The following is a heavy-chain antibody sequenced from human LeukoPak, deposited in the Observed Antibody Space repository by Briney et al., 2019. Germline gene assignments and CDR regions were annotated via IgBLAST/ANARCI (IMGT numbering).Heavy chain of an antibody. CDR2: ISAYNGNT. Sequence: GASVKVSCKASGYTFTSYGISWVRQAPGQGLEWMGWISAYNGNTNYAQKLQGRVTMTTDTSTSTAYMELRSLGSDDTAVYYCARDSITIFGVVIEHTFDYWGQGTLVTVSS. CDR1: GYTFTSYG. V-gene: IGHV1-18*01. CDR3: ARDSITIFGVVIEHTFDY. D-gene: IGHD3-3*01. J-gene: IGHJ4*02.